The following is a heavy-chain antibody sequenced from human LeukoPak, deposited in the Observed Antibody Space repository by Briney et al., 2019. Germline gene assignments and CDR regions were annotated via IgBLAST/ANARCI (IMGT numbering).Heavy chain of an antibody. CDR3: ARVRQHLPYYYYGMDV. J-gene: IGHJ6*02. CDR2: IYTSGST. V-gene: IGHV4-61*02. Sequence: SETLSLTCTVSGGSISSGSYYWSWIRQPAGKGLEWIGRIYTSGSTNYNPSLKSRVTLSVDTSKNQFSLKLSSVTAADTAVYYCARVRQHLPYYYYGMDVWGQGTTVTVSS. D-gene: IGHD6-13*01. CDR1: GGSISSGSYY.